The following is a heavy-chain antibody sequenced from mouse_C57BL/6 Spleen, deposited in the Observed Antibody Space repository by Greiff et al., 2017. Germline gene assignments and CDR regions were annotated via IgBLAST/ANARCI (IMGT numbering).Heavy chain of an antibody. CDR1: GYTFTSYW. CDR3: ARWGGYDGGFAY. D-gene: IGHD2-2*01. V-gene: IGHV1-64*01. J-gene: IGHJ3*01. CDR2: IHPNSGST. Sequence: QVQLQQPGAELVKPGASVKLSCKASGYTFTSYWMHWVKQRPGQGLEWIGMIHPNSGSTNYNEKFKSKATLTVDKSSSTAYMQLSSLTSEDSAVYYCARWGGYDGGFAYWGQGTLVTVSA.